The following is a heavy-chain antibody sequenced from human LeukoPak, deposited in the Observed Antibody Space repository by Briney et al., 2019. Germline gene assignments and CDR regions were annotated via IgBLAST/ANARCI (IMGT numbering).Heavy chain of an antibody. CDR3: ARHEGDCSSTSCYFDY. V-gene: IGHV4-4*09. D-gene: IGHD2-2*01. J-gene: IGHJ4*02. Sequence: SETLSLTCTVSGGSISSYYWSWIRQPPGKGLEWIGYIYTSGSTNYNPSLKSRVTISVDTSKNQFSLKLSSVTAADTAVYYCARHEGDCSSTSCYFDYWGQGTLVTVSS. CDR1: GGSISSYY. CDR2: IYTSGST.